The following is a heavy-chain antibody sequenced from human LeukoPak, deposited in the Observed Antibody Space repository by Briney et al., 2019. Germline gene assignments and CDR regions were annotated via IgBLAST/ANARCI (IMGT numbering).Heavy chain of an antibody. CDR2: IDPQDGKT. Sequence: VKVSCKTSGYTFTDYYIHWILQAPGKGLEWMGRIDPQDGKTKLAARFQGRLTISADTSTGTSYMDLSSLTSEDTAVYYCTSDRIGARPFDYWGQGTLVTVSS. CDR1: GYTFTDYY. CDR3: TSDRIGARPFDY. D-gene: IGHD2-21*01. J-gene: IGHJ4*02. V-gene: IGHV1-69-2*01.